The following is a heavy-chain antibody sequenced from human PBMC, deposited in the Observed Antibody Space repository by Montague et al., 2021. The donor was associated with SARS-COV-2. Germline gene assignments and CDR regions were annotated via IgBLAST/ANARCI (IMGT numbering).Heavy chain of an antibody. CDR3: ARETMTADAFDI. CDR1: GASVGSSD. D-gene: IGHD1-14*01. J-gene: IGHJ3*02. Sequence: SETLSLTCTVSGASVGSSDWGWIRQSPGKGLEWIGYFNSVGSTDYNPSLKSRATISRDTSKNQFSLKVRSVTAADTAVYYCARETMTADAFDIWGQGTKVTVSS. CDR2: FNSVGST. V-gene: IGHV4-59*02.